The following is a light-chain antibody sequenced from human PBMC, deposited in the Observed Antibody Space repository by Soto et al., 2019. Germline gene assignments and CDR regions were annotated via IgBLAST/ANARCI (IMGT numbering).Light chain of an antibody. Sequence: DIQMTQSPSTLSASVGDRVTITCRASQSISSWLAWYQQKPGKAPKLLIYKASSLESGVPSRFSGSGSGTEFTLTISSLQPDDFATYYCQQYNIPTFGQGTKVEIK. CDR2: KAS. V-gene: IGKV1-5*03. CDR3: QQYNIPT. J-gene: IGKJ1*01. CDR1: QSISSW.